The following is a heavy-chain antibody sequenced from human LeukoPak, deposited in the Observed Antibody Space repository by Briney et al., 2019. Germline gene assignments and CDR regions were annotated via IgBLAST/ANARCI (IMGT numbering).Heavy chain of an antibody. J-gene: IGHJ4*02. CDR2: LYYSGST. V-gene: IGHV4-59*01. CDR3: ARSFSPNYYDLVGY. D-gene: IGHD3-22*01. CDR1: GGSISTYY. Sequence: SETLSLTCTVSGGSISTYYWSWIRQPPGKGLEWIGYLYYSGSTNYNPSLKSRVTISLDTSKNQFSLKLNSVTAADTAMYYCARSFSPNYYDLVGYWGQGTLVTVSS.